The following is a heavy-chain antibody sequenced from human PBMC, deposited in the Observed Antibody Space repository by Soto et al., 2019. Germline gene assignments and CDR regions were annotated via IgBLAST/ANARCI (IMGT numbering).Heavy chain of an antibody. CDR3: ARGGSGELPNRFDP. V-gene: IGHV4-4*02. D-gene: IGHD1-26*01. CDR2: IYHSGST. J-gene: IGHJ5*02. CDR1: GGSISSSNW. Sequence: PSETLSLTCAVSGGSISSSNWWSWVRQSPGKGLEWIGEIYHSGSTNYNPSLKSRVTISVDKSKNQFSLKLSSVTAADTAVYYCARGGSGELPNRFDPWRQGTLVTVSS.